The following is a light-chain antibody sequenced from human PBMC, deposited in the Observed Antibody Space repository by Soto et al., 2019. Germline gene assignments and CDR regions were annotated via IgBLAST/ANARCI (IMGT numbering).Light chain of an antibody. CDR3: QQRSNWPFLT. V-gene: IGKV3-11*01. CDR1: QSLSSTY. CDR2: DAS. J-gene: IGKJ4*01. Sequence: EIVLTQSPGTLSLSPGERATLSCRASQSLSSTYIAWYQQKPGQAPRLLIYDASNRATGIPARFSGSGSGTDFTLTISSLEPEDFAVYYCQQRSNWPFLTFGGGTKVEIK.